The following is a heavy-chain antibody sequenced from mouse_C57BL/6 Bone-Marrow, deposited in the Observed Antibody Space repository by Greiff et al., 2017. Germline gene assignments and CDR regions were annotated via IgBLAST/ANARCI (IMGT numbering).Heavy chain of an antibody. CDR1: GFTFTDYY. CDR3: ARVKRYFDV. CDR2: IRNKANGYTT. V-gene: IGHV7-3*01. J-gene: IGHJ1*03. Sequence: EVKLVESGGGLVQPGGSLSLSCAASGFTFTDYYMSWVRQPPGKALEWLGFIRNKANGYTTEYSASVKGRFTISRYNSQSILYLQMNALRAEDIATYYCARVKRYFDVCSTGTTVTVSS.